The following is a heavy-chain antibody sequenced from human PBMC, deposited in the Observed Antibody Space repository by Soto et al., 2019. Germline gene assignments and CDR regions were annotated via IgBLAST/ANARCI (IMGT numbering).Heavy chain of an antibody. CDR3: ASFPPGYYYGMDV. CDR2: ITSSSSTI. CDR1: GFTFTSNS. Sequence: GSLRLSCAASGFTFTSNSMNWVRQAPGKGLEWISYITSSSSTIYYADSVKGRFTISRDNAKNSLYLQMNSLRAEDTAVYYCASFPPGYYYGMDVWGQGTTVTVSS. J-gene: IGHJ6*02. V-gene: IGHV3-48*04.